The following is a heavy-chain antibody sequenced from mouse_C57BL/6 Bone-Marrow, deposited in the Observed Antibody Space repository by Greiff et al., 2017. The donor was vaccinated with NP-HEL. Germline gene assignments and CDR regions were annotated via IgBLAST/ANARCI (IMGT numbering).Heavy chain of an antibody. CDR1: GFTFSSYA. V-gene: IGHV5-4*03. D-gene: IGHD2-3*01. CDR2: ISDGGSYT. CDR3: ARGGYSYAMDY. Sequence: DVKLVESGGGLVKPGGSLKLSCAASGFTFSSYAMSWVRQTPEKRLEWVATISDGGSYTYYPDNVKGRITISRDNAKNNLYLQMSHLKSEDTAMYYCARGGYSYAMDYWGQGTSVTVSS. J-gene: IGHJ4*01.